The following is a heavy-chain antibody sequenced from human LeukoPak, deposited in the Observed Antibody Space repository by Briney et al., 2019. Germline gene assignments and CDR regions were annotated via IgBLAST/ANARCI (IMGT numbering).Heavy chain of an antibody. J-gene: IGHJ4*02. Sequence: PVASVKVSCKASGYTFTSYSISWVRQAPGQGLEWMGWISSYNANTNYAQNLQGRLTLTTDTSTSTAYMELRNLISDDTAVYYCARGRVDTAMFDYWGQGTLVTVSS. D-gene: IGHD5-18*01. V-gene: IGHV1-18*01. CDR3: ARGRVDTAMFDY. CDR2: ISSYNANT. CDR1: GYTFTSYS.